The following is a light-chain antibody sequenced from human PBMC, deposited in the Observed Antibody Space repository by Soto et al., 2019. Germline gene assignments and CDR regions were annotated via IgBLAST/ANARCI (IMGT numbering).Light chain of an antibody. V-gene: IGLV2-14*01. CDR3: RSYTSRRTLV. CDR1: SSDVGGYNY. Sequence: QSALTQPASVSGSPGQSITISCTGTSSDVGGYNYVSWYQQHPGKAPKLMIYDVSNRPSGVSNRFSGYKSGNTASLTISGLQAEDEADYYCRSYTSRRTLVFGGGTQLTVL. CDR2: DVS. J-gene: IGLJ2*01.